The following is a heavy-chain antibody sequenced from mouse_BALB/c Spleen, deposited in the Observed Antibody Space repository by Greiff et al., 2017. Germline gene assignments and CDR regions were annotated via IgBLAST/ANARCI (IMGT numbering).Heavy chain of an antibody. Sequence: EVHLVESGGGLVQPGGSLKLSCAASGFTFSSYTMSWVRQTPEKRLEWVAYISNGGGSTYYPDTVKGRFTISRDNAKNTLYLQMSSLTSEDTAMYYCARQKYGNYGDYLDYWGQGTTVTVSS. D-gene: IGHD2-10*02. CDR2: ISNGGGST. J-gene: IGHJ2*01. V-gene: IGHV5-12-2*01. CDR3: ARQKYGNYGDYLDY. CDR1: GFTFSSYT.